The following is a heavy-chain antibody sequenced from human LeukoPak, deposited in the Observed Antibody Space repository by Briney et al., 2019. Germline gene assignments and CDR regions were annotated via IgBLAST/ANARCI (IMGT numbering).Heavy chain of an antibody. CDR1: GYTFTSYD. Sequence: ASVKVSCKASGYTFTSYDINWVRQATGQGLEWMGWMNPNSGNTGYAQKFQGRVTMTRNTSISTAYMEPSSLRSEDTAVYYCARGRRKRWLRWYYYYYMDVWGKGTTVTVSS. D-gene: IGHD5-24*01. J-gene: IGHJ6*03. V-gene: IGHV1-8*01. CDR3: ARGRRKRWLRWYYYYYMDV. CDR2: MNPNSGNT.